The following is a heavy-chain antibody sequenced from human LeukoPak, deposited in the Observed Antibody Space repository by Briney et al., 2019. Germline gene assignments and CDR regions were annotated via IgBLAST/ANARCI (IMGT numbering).Heavy chain of an antibody. CDR1: GYTFTSYG. Sequence: ASVNVSCKASGYTFTSYGISWVRQAPGQGLEWMGWISAYNGNTNYAQKLQGRVTMTTDTSTSTAYMELRSLRSDDTAVYYCARDFHYDFWSGYTNPVYPDYWGQGTLVTVSS. J-gene: IGHJ4*02. CDR3: ARDFHYDFWSGYTNPVYPDY. D-gene: IGHD3-3*01. CDR2: ISAYNGNT. V-gene: IGHV1-18*01.